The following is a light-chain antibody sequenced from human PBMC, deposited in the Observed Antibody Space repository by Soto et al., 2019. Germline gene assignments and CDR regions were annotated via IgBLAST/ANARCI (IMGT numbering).Light chain of an antibody. J-gene: IGKJ3*01. CDR1: QSVSSN. CDR2: GAS. V-gene: IGKV3-15*01. Sequence: EIVMTQSPATLSVSPGERATLSCRASQSVSSNLAWYQQKPGQAPRLLIYGASTRATGIPARFSGSGSGTEFILIISSLQSEDFAVYYCQQYNNWPFTFGPGTKVDIK. CDR3: QQYNNWPFT.